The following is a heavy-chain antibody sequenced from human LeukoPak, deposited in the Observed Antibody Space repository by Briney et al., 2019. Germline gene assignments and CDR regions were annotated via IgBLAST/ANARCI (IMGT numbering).Heavy chain of an antibody. V-gene: IGHV3-21*01. D-gene: IGHD3-10*01. J-gene: IGHJ4*02. CDR3: ATEIRAVQDLYY. Sequence: GGSLRLSCAASGLTFSSSAMNWVRQAPGEGLEWVSSITSGSTYMFYADAVKGRFTISRDDAKNSLYLQMNDLRAGDTAVYYCATEIRAVQDLYYWGQGTLVTVSS. CDR1: GLTFSSSA. CDR2: ITSGSTYM.